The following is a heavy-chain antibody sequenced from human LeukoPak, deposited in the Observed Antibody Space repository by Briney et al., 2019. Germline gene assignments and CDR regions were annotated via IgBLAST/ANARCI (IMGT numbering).Heavy chain of an antibody. CDR3: ARSPGEVVNPEYAFDI. Sequence: GGSLRLSRAASGFTFSSYAMHWVRQAPGKGLEYVSAISSNGGSTYYANSVKGRFTISRDNSKNTLYLQMGSLRAEDMAVYYCARSPGEVVNPEYAFDIWGQGTMVTVSS. J-gene: IGHJ3*02. V-gene: IGHV3-64*01. CDR2: ISSNGGST. D-gene: IGHD3-10*01. CDR1: GFTFSSYA.